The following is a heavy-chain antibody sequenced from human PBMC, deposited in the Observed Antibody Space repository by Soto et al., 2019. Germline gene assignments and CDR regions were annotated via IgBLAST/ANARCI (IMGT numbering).Heavy chain of an antibody. Sequence: SETLSLTCAVYGGSFSGYYWIWIRQPPGKGLEWIGEINHSGSTNYNPSLKSRVTISVDTSKNQFSLKLSSVTAADTAVYYCARGVRYYYDSSGSRLDYWGQGTLVTVS. CDR3: ARGVRYYYDSSGSRLDY. D-gene: IGHD3-22*01. CDR2: INHSGST. CDR1: GGSFSGYY. V-gene: IGHV4-34*01. J-gene: IGHJ4*02.